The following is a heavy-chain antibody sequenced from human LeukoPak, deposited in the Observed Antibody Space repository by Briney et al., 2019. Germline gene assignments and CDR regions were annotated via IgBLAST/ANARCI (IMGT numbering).Heavy chain of an antibody. V-gene: IGHV4-34*01. CDR3: ARVEGGRSLGI. J-gene: IGHJ3*02. D-gene: IGHD1-26*01. CDR1: GGSFSGYY. CDR2: INHSGST. Sequence: SETLSLTCAVYGGSFSGYYWSWIRQPPGKGLEWIGEINHSGSTNYNPSLKSRVTISVDTSKNQFSLKLSPVTAADTAVYYCARVEGGRSLGIWGQGTMVTVSS.